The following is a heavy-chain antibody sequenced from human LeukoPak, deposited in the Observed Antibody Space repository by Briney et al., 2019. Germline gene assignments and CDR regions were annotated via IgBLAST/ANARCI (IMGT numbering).Heavy chain of an antibody. CDR1: GYSFSSYW. J-gene: IGHJ4*02. CDR3: ARDGGGVSSWVSH. Sequence: GESLKISCKGSGYSFSSYWISWMRQMPGKGLGWMGSIDPGESFTKYRPSLEGRVTISADKPLSTVYLQWSSLKASDTAIYYCARDGGGVSSWVSHWGQGTLVTVSS. V-gene: IGHV5-10-1*01. D-gene: IGHD2-8*02. CDR2: IDPGESFT.